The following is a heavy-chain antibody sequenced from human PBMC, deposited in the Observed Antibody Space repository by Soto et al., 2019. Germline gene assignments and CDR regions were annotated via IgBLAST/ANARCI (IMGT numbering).Heavy chain of an antibody. CDR3: ARGSTTVTTYWFDP. J-gene: IGHJ5*02. V-gene: IGHV4-31*03. CDR2: IYYSGST. CDR1: GGSISSGGYY. Sequence: SETLSLTCTVSGGSISSGGYYWSWIRQHPGKGLEWIGYIYYSGSTYYNPSLKSRVTISVDTSKNQFSLKLSSVTAADTAVYYCARGSTTVTTYWFDPWGQGTLVTVS. D-gene: IGHD4-17*01.